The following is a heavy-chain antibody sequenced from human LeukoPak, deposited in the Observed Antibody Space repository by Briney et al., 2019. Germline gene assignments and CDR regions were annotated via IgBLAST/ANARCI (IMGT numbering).Heavy chain of an antibody. CDR3: AELGITMIGGV. Sequence: GGSLRLSCAASGFPFRSYAMHWVRQAPGKGLEWVAFIRYDASYKYYADSVKGRFTISRDNAKNSLYLQMNSLRAEDTAVYYCAELGITMIGGVWGKGTTVTISS. J-gene: IGHJ6*04. CDR1: GFPFRSYA. D-gene: IGHD3-10*02. CDR2: IRYDASYK. V-gene: IGHV3-30*02.